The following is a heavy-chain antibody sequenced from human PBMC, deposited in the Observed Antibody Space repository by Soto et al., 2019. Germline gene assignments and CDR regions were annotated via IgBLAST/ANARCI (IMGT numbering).Heavy chain of an antibody. CDR2: IYPGDSDT. J-gene: IGHJ4*02. D-gene: IGHD2-15*01. V-gene: IGHV5-51*01. Sequence: GESLKISCKGSGYSFTSYWIGWVRQMPGKGLEWMGIIYPGDSDTRYSPSFQGQVTISADKSISTAYLQWSSLKASDTAMYYCARRLGYCSGGSCYGGFDYWGQGTLVTVSS. CDR1: GYSFTSYW. CDR3: ARRLGYCSGGSCYGGFDY.